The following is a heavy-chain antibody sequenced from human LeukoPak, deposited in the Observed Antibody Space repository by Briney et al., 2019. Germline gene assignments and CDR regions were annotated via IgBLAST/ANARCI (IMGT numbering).Heavy chain of an antibody. V-gene: IGHV3-30*02. CDR2: IRYDGSNK. CDR3: ARDPPIYDSSGYRYYYYGLDV. D-gene: IGHD3-22*01. J-gene: IGHJ6*02. Sequence: PGGSLRLSCAASGFTFSNYGMHWVRQAPGKGLEWVSFIRYDGSNKYYADSVKGRFTISRDNAKNTLYLQMNSLRAEDTAVYYCARDPPIYDSSGYRYYYYGLDVWGQGTTVTVSS. CDR1: GFTFSNYG.